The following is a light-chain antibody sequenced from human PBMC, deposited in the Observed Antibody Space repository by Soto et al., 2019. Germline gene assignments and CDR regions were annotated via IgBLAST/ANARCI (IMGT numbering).Light chain of an antibody. CDR3: QQYATSPLT. CDR2: GAT. Sequence: DIVLTQSPGTLSLSPGDRAALSCRASQSLSNNFLAWYQQKPGQAPRLLISGATSRATGIPDRFSGSGSGTDFTLTNTRVEPEDFAVYYCQQYATSPLTFGGGTKVEIK. V-gene: IGKV3-20*01. CDR1: QSLSNNF. J-gene: IGKJ4*01.